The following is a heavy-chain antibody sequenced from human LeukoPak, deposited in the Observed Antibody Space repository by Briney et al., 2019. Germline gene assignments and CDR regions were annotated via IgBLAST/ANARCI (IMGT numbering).Heavy chain of an antibody. CDR3: AKDTSFEPQLLWFGELYPYYFDY. Sequence: GALRLSCAASGFTFSSYGMHWVRQAPGKGLEWVAVISYDGSNKYYADSVKGRFTISRDNSKNTLYLQMNSLRAEDTAVYYCAKDTSFEPQLLWFGELYPYYFDYWGQGTLVTVSS. CDR2: ISYDGSNK. D-gene: IGHD3-10*01. CDR1: GFTFSSYG. V-gene: IGHV3-30*18. J-gene: IGHJ4*02.